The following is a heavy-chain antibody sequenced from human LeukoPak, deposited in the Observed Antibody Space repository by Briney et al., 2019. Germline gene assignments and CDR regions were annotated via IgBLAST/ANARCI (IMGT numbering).Heavy chain of an antibody. V-gene: IGHV3-21*01. D-gene: IGHD5-24*01. CDR3: ARGDGSLGY. J-gene: IGHJ4*02. CDR1: GFTFSRYT. Sequence: GGSLRLSCAASGFTFSRYTMNWVRQAPGKGLEWVSSITSSSSYIYYADSVKGRFTISRDNAKNSLYLQMNSLRVEDTAVYYFARGDGSLGYWGQGTRVPASS. CDR2: ITSSSSYI.